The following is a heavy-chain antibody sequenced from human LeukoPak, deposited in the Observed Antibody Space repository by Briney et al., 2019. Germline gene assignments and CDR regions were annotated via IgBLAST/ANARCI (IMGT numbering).Heavy chain of an antibody. CDR2: IYYSGST. J-gene: IGHJ4*02. V-gene: IGHV4-59*08. CDR3: ARHAPSDTTGWYYFDY. CDR1: GGSISSYY. Sequence: SETLSLTCIVSGGSISSYYWSWIRQPPGKGLEWIGYIYYSGSTNYNPSLKSRVTISVDTSKNQFSLRLSSVTAADTAVYYCARHAPSDTTGWYYFDYWGQGTLVPVSS. D-gene: IGHD6-19*01.